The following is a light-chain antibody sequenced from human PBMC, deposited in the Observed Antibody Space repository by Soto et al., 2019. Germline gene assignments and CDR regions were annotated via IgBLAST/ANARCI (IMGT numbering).Light chain of an antibody. V-gene: IGKV3-15*01. J-gene: IGKJ1*01. CDR2: GAS. CDR1: QSVSSN. CDR3: QQYDISPWT. Sequence: IVMTQSPATLSVSTGERATLSCRASQSVSSNLAWYQQKPGQAPRLLIYGASTRATGIPARFSGSGSGTDFTLTIIRLEPEDFAVYYCQQYDISPWTFGQGTKVDI.